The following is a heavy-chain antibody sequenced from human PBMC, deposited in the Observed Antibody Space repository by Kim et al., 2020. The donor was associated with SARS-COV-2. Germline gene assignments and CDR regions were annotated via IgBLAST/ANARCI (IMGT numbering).Heavy chain of an antibody. D-gene: IGHD2-15*01. CDR2: IYTSGST. CDR1: GGSISSYY. CDR3: ARDICGGSCYSPDYYGMDV. J-gene: IGHJ6*02. Sequence: SETLSLTCTVSGGSISSYYWNWIRQPAGKGLEWIGRIYTSGSTNYNPSLKSRVTMSVDTSKNQFSLKLNSVTAADTAVYYCARDICGGSCYSPDYYGMDVWGQGTTVTVSS. V-gene: IGHV4-4*07.